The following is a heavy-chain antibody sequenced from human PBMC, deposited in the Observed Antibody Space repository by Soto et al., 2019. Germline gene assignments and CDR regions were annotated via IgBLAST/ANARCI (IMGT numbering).Heavy chain of an antibody. D-gene: IGHD3-3*01. CDR2: ISGYNGNT. J-gene: IGHJ6*02. CDR3: AREGPRPYYGYGMDV. V-gene: IGHV1-18*01. CDR1: GYTLSMSG. Sequence: QVQLVQPGAEVKKPGASVKVSCKSSGYTLSMSGISWVRQAPGQGLEWMGWISGYNGNTNYEQKFQDRVTMTTDTTTNTAYVEVRSLRSDDTAVYDCAREGPRPYYGYGMDVWGQGTTVTVSS.